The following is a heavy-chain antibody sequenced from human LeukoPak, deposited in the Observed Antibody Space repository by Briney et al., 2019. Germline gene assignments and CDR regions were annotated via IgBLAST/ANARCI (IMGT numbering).Heavy chain of an antibody. D-gene: IGHD3-10*01. Sequence: SETLSLPCTVSGGSISIYYWNWIRQPPGKGLEWIGYIYNSGSSTIYNPSLKSRVTISVDTSKNQFSLRLSSVTAADTAVYFCLRDRELTYWGQGTLVTVSS. CDR1: GGSISIYY. J-gene: IGHJ4*02. CDR2: IYNSGSST. V-gene: IGHV4-59*01. CDR3: LRDRELTY.